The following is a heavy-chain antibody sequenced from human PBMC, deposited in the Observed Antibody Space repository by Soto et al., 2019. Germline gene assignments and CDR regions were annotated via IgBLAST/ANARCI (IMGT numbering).Heavy chain of an antibody. CDR2: IIPIFGTA. V-gene: IGHV1-69*13. J-gene: IGHJ6*02. CDR1: GGTFSSYA. D-gene: IGHD3-9*01. Sequence: GASVKVSCKASGGTFSSYAISWVRQAPGQGLEWMGGIIPIFGTANYAQKFQGRVTITADESTSTAYMELSSLRSEDTAVYYCARQRLRHFACTPRYYYYRLDCWDQKTTITGCS. CDR3: ARQRLRHFACTPRYYYYRLDC.